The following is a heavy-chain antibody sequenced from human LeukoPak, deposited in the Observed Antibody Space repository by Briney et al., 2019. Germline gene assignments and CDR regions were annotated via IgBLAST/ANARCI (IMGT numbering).Heavy chain of an antibody. J-gene: IGHJ6*03. V-gene: IGHV4-59*01. CDR3: ARVSWSPGTSYYYMDV. Sequence: SETLSLTCIVSGGSISGYYWSWIRQPPGKGLVWIGYIYYSGSTNYNPSLKGRVTISVDTSKNQFSLKLSSVTAADTAVYYCARVSWSPGTSYYYMDVWGKGTTVTVSS. CDR2: IYYSGST. CDR1: GGSISGYY. D-gene: IGHD1-1*01.